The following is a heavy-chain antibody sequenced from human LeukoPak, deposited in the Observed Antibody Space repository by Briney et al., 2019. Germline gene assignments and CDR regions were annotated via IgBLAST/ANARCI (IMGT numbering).Heavy chain of an antibody. J-gene: IGHJ5*02. CDR3: ARGRVVGATRHGFDP. CDR1: GGSFSGYY. D-gene: IGHD1-26*01. Sequence: SETLSLTCAVYGGSFSGYYWSWIRQPPGKGLEWIGEINHSGSTNYNPSLKSRVTISVDTSKNQFSLKLSSVTAADTAVYYCARGRVVGATRHGFDPWGKGTLVTVSS. V-gene: IGHV4-34*01. CDR2: INHSGST.